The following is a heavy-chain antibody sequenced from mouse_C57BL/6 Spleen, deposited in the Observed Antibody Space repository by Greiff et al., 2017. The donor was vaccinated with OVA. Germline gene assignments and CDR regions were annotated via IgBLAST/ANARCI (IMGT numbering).Heavy chain of an antibody. CDR2: INPSSGYT. Sequence: VQRVESGAELAKPGASVKLSCKASGYTFTSYWMHWVKQRPGQGLEWIGYINPSSGYTKYNQKFKDKATLTADKSSSTAYMQLSSLTYEDSAVYYCARDYGYEEAWFAYWGQGTLVTVSA. J-gene: IGHJ3*01. CDR1: GYTFTSYW. D-gene: IGHD2-2*01. CDR3: ARDYGYEEAWFAY. V-gene: IGHV1-7*01.